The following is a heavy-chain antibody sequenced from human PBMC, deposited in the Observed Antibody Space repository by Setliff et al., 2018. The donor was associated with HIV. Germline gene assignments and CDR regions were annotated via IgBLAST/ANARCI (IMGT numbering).Heavy chain of an antibody. CDR1: GDSITSNSYY. CDR2: MHHSGST. J-gene: IGHJ5*01. CDR3: ATGWLDSSGQKNFGS. Sequence: SETLSLTCTVSGDSITSNSYYWGWIRQSPGKGLEWIGTMHHSGSTYYNPSLKSRVTISIDTSKNQFSLKLNSVTAADTAMYYCATGWLDSSGQKNFGSWGQGTLVTVS. V-gene: IGHV4-39*07. D-gene: IGHD3-22*01.